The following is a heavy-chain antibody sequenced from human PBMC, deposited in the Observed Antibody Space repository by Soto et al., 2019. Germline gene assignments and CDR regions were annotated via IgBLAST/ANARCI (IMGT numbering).Heavy chain of an antibody. CDR3: ARHEGPYNWNDVSAGWFDP. D-gene: IGHD1-20*01. Sequence: SETLSLTCTVSGGSISSYYWSWIRQPPGKGLEWIGYIYYSGSTNYNPSLKSRVTISVDTSKNQFSLKLSSVTAADTAVYYCARHEGPYNWNDVSAGWFDPWGQGTLVTVSS. CDR1: GGSISSYY. CDR2: IYYSGST. V-gene: IGHV4-59*08. J-gene: IGHJ5*02.